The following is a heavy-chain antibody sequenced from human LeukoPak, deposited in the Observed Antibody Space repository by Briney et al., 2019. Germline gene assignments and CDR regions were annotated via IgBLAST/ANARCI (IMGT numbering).Heavy chain of an antibody. V-gene: IGHV3-7*01. D-gene: IGHD6-13*01. J-gene: IGHJ4*02. Sequence: GGSLRPSCAASGFTFSSYWVSWVRQAPGKGLEWVANIKQDGSEKYYVDSVEGRFTITRDNAKNSLYLQLNSLRAEDTAVYYCARDNMKDGGIAAAGTDYWGQGTLVTVSS. CDR2: IKQDGSEK. CDR3: ARDNMKDGGIAAAGTDY. CDR1: GFTFSSYW.